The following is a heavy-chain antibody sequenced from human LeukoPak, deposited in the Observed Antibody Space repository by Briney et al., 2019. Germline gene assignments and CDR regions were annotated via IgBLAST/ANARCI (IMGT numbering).Heavy chain of an antibody. CDR1: GGSISSYY. J-gene: IGHJ5*02. CDR2: IYYSGST. V-gene: IGHV4-59*12. D-gene: IGHD3-22*01. CDR3: ARARAYYDSSVDWFDP. Sequence: SETLSLTCTVSGGSISSYYWSWIRQPPGKGLEWIGYIYYSGSTNYNPSLKSRVTISVDTSKNQFSLKLSSVTAADTAVYYCARARAYYDSSVDWFDPWGQGTLVTVSS.